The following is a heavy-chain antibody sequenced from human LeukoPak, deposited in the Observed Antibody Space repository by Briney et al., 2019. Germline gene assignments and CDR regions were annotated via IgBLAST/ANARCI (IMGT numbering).Heavy chain of an antibody. CDR1: GFTVSSSY. D-gene: IGHD3-22*01. J-gene: IGHJ4*02. CDR3: ARATRYDSSVYYFDY. CDR2: IYSGGST. Sequence: GGSLRLSCAASGFTVSSSYMSWVRQAPGKGLEWVSVIYSGGSTYYADSVKGRFTISRGNSKNTLYLQVNGLRAEDTAVYYCARATRYDSSVYYFDYWGQGTLVTVSS. V-gene: IGHV3-53*01.